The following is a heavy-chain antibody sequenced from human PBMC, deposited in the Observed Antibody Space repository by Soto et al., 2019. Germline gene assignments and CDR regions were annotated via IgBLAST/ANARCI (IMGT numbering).Heavy chain of an antibody. Sequence: QLLESGPGLVKPSETLSLTCTVSGGSISSSSYYWGWIRQPPGKGLEWIGSIYYSGSTYYNPSLKSRVTISVDTSKNQYSLKRSSVTAADTAVYYCARKQAAAGSGYFDYWGQGTLVTVSS. CDR1: GGSISSSSYY. CDR3: ARKQAAAGSGYFDY. CDR2: IYYSGST. D-gene: IGHD6-13*01. J-gene: IGHJ4*02. V-gene: IGHV4-39*01.